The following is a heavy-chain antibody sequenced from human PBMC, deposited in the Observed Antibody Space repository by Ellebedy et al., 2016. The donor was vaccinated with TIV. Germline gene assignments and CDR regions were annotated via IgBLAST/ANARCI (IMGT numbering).Heavy chain of an antibody. CDR1: GYSFSNHW. D-gene: IGHD6-13*01. J-gene: IGHJ3*01. CDR3: ARAVAAAQLDTFAV. CDR2: IYPELSDI. Sequence: GGSLKISXKGSGYSFSNHWIGWVRQMPGKGLEWMGIIYPELSDIRYSPSFQGQVTISADQSISTAFLQWSSLKASDTAVYYCARAVAAAQLDTFAVWGPGTLVTVSS. V-gene: IGHV5-51*01.